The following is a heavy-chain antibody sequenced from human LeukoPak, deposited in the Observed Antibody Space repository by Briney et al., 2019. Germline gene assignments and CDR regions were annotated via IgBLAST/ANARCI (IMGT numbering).Heavy chain of an antibody. CDR3: ARAGRGGSSWGDY. V-gene: IGHV1-3*04. CDR2: VNTGNGYT. J-gene: IGHJ4*02. D-gene: IGHD6-13*01. Sequence: GASVKVSCKASGYTFTNFAMHWVRQAPGQRLEWMGWVNTGNGYTRYSQRFQGRVTITSDTSASTAYVELSSLRSEDTAVYYCARAGRGGSSWGDYWGQGTLVTVSS. CDR1: GYTFTNFA.